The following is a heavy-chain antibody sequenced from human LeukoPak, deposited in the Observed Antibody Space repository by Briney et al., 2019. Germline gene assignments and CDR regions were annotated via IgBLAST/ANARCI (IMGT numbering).Heavy chain of an antibody. Sequence: ASVKVSCKAPGYTFASYYMHWVRQAPGQGLEWMGIINPSGGSTGYAQRLQGRVTMTRDTSTSTVYMELSRLRSDDTAVYYCARSRDGYNYGGLDYWGQGTLVTVSS. V-gene: IGHV1-46*01. J-gene: IGHJ4*02. CDR2: INPSGGST. CDR1: GYTFASYY. D-gene: IGHD5-24*01. CDR3: ARSRDGYNYGGLDY.